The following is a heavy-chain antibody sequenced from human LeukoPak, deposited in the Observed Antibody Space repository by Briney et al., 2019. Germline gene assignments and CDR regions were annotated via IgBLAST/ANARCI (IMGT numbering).Heavy chain of an antibody. J-gene: IGHJ4*02. Sequence: GGSLRLSCAASGFTFSSYAMSWVRQAPGKGLEGVSAISGSGGSTYYADSVKGRFTISRDNSKNTLYLQMNSLRAEDTAVYYCAKGMGRGSGWPFDYWGQGTLVTVSS. V-gene: IGHV3-23*01. CDR1: GFTFSSYA. CDR2: ISGSGGST. CDR3: AKGMGRGSGWPFDY. D-gene: IGHD6-19*01.